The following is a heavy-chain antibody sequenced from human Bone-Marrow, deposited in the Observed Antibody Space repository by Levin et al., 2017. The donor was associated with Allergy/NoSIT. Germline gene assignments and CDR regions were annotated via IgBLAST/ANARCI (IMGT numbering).Heavy chain of an antibody. CDR3: ARGSQDLSYFDF. D-gene: IGHD2-15*01. J-gene: IGHJ2*01. V-gene: IGHV1-69*13. Sequence: GASVKVSCQASEGTFKSDAFSWVRQAPGQGLEWMGAIIPMFLTPNYAQKFQGKVTISADESTRTAYMEVSSLISEDTAVYYCARGSQDLSYFDFWGRGTLVTVSS. CDR2: IIPMFLTP. CDR1: EGTFKSDA.